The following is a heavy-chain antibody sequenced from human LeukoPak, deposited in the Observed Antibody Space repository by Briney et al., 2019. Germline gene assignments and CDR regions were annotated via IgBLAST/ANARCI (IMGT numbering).Heavy chain of an antibody. CDR2: ISSSSSAI. CDR1: GFTFSSYG. J-gene: IGHJ4*02. CDR3: ARGGGARPDY. D-gene: IGHD3-10*01. V-gene: IGHV3-48*02. Sequence: AVGSLRLSCTASGFTFSSYGMNWVRQAPGKGLKWVSYISSSSSAINYADSVKGRFTISRDNAKNSLFLQMNSLRDEDTAMYYCARGGGARPDYWGQGTLVTVSS.